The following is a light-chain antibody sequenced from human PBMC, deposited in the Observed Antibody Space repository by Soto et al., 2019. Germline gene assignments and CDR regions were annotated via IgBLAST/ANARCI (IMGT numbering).Light chain of an antibody. Sequence: QSVLTQPPSASGTPGQRVTISCSGSNSNIGRNTVNWYQKLPGTAPKLLINSNNRRPSGVPDRFSGSKSGTSASLAISGLQSEDEADYYCVAWDDRLNGPVFGGGTKQTVL. V-gene: IGLV1-44*01. CDR2: SNN. CDR1: NSNIGRNT. J-gene: IGLJ3*02. CDR3: VAWDDRLNGPV.